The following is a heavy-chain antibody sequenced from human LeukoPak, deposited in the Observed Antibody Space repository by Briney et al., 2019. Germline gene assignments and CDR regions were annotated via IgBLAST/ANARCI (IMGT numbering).Heavy chain of an antibody. J-gene: IGHJ6*03. D-gene: IGHD3-10*01. CDR3: ARLSAYYYGSYFYYYMDV. CDR2: IRQDESER. V-gene: IGHV3-7*01. Sequence: HPGGSLRLSCAASGFTLSTYWMSWVRQAPGKGPEWVANIRQDESERYFADSVKGRFTISRDNAKKSVYLHMSSLRAEDTALYYCARLSAYYYGSYFYYYMDVWGKGTTVTVSS. CDR1: GFTLSTYW.